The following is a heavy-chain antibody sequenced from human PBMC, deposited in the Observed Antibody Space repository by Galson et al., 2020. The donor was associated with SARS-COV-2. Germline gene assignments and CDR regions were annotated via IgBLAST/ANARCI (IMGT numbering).Heavy chain of an antibody. Sequence: SGPTLVKPTQTLTLTCTFSGFSLSTSGMGVGWIRQPPGKALEWLALIYWDDDKRYSPSLKSRLTITKDTSKNQVVLTMTNMDPVDTATYYCARNFYDSSGHYYYYSMDVWGQGTTVTVS. CDR2: IYWDDDK. CDR3: ARNFYDSSGHYYYYSMDV. V-gene: IGHV2-5*02. CDR1: GFSLSTSGMG. J-gene: IGHJ6*02. D-gene: IGHD3-22*01.